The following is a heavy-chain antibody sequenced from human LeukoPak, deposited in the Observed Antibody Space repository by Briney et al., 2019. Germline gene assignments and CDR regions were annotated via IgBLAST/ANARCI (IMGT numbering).Heavy chain of an antibody. J-gene: IGHJ6*03. CDR2: MNHNSGNT. CDR3: ARGPSITTVRGGQCYYYMDV. Sequence: GASVKVSCKASGYTFTSYDINWVRQATGQGLEWMGWMNHNSGNTGYAQKFQGRVTMTRNTSISTAYMELSSLRSEDTAVYYCARGPSITTVRGGQCYYYMDVWGKGTTVTISS. D-gene: IGHD3-10*01. V-gene: IGHV1-8*01. CDR1: GYTFTSYD.